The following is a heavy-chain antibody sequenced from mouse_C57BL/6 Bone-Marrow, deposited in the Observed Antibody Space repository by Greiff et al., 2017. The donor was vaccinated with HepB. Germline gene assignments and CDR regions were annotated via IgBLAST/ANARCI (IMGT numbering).Heavy chain of an antibody. CDR3: ARWHYYGSSYGFDY. CDR1: GYSFTGYY. CDR2: INPSTGGT. D-gene: IGHD1-1*01. V-gene: IGHV1-42*01. J-gene: IGHJ2*01. Sequence: EVKLVESGPELVKPGASVKISCKASGYSFTGYYMNWVKQSPEKSLEWIGEINPSTGGTTYNQKFKAKATLTVDKSSSTAYMQLKSLTSEDSAVYYCARWHYYGSSYGFDYWGQGTTLTVSS.